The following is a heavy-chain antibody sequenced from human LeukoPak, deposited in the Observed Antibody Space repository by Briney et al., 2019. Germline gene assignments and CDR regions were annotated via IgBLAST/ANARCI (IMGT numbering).Heavy chain of an antibody. Sequence: PGGSLRLSCAASGFTFSSYWMHWVRQAPGKGLEWVSAISGSGGSTYYADSVKGRFTISRDNSKNTLYLQMNSLRAEDTAVYYCAKGLYYYDSSGPFDYWGQGTLVTVSS. J-gene: IGHJ4*02. CDR2: ISGSGGST. V-gene: IGHV3-23*01. CDR3: AKGLYYYDSSGPFDY. CDR1: GFTFSSYW. D-gene: IGHD3-22*01.